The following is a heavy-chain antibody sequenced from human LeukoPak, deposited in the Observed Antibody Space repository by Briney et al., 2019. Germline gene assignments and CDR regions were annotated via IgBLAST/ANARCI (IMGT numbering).Heavy chain of an antibody. CDR2: ISGSGGST. V-gene: IGHV3-23*01. Sequence: GGSLRLSCAASGFTFSSYAMSWVRQAPGKGLEWVSGISGSGGSTYSAHSVKGRYTISRDNSKNTLYLKMNSLRAEDTAVYYCAKEGYCGGDCYREFDYGGQGPLVTVSS. CDR1: GFTFSSYA. D-gene: IGHD2-21*02. CDR3: AKEGYCGGDCYREFDY. J-gene: IGHJ4*02.